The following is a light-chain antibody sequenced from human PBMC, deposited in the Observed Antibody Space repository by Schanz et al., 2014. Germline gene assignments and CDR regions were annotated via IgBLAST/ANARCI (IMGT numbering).Light chain of an antibody. Sequence: EIVLTQSPGTLSLSPGERATLSCRATQSVTSSYLAWYQQKPGQAPRLLIYGVSSRATGIPDRFSGSGSGTDFTLTISRLEPEDFAVYYCQHYGSSPGTFGQGTEVEIK. J-gene: IGKJ1*01. V-gene: IGKV3-20*01. CDR2: GVS. CDR1: QSVTSSY. CDR3: QHYGSSPGT.